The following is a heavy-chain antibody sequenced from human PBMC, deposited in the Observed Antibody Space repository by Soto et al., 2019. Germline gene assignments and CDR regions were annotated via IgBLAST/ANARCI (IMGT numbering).Heavy chain of an antibody. J-gene: IGHJ4*02. D-gene: IGHD6-19*01. V-gene: IGHV3-15*01. Sequence: EVQLVESGGGLVKPGGSLRLSCAASGFTFSNAWMSWVRQAPGKGLEWVGRIKSKTDGGTTDYAAPVKGRFTISRDDSKNTLYLQMHSLKTEDTAVYYCTPVGAWLDDPYYFDSWGQGTLVTGSS. CDR3: TPVGAWLDDPYYFDS. CDR1: GFTFSNAW. CDR2: IKSKTDGGTT.